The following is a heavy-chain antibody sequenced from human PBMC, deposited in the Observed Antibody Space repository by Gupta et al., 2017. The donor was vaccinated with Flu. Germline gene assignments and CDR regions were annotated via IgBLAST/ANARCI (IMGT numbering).Heavy chain of an antibody. J-gene: IGHJ4*01. Sequence: KGLEWIGEINHSGSTNYNPSLKSRVTISLDTSKTQFSLKLTSVTAADTAVYYCARGPTINYNILTGYYYFDYWGHGTLVTVSS. CDR2: INHSGST. V-gene: IGHV4-34*01. D-gene: IGHD3-9*01. CDR3: ARGPTINYNILTGYYYFDY.